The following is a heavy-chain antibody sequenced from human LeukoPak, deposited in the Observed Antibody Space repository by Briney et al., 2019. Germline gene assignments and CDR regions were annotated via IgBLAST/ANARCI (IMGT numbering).Heavy chain of an antibody. J-gene: IGHJ3*02. V-gene: IGHV4-39*07. CDR3: ARDGKERLDAFDI. CDR2: IYYSGST. D-gene: IGHD1-26*01. Sequence: SSETLSLTCTVSGGSISSSSYYWGWIRQPPGKGLEWIGSIYYSGSTYYNPSLKSRVTISVDTSKNQFSLKLSSVTAADTAVYYCARDGKERLDAFDIWGQGTMVTVSS. CDR1: GGSISSSSYY.